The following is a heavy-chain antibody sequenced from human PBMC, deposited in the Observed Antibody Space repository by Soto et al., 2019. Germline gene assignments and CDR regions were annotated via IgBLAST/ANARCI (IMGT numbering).Heavy chain of an antibody. CDR2: ISGSGGTI. CDR1: GFTFSNHA. V-gene: IGHV3-23*01. J-gene: IGHJ6*02. CDR3: AKGSGNIRPYGMDV. Sequence: GGSLRLSCAAAGFTFSNHAMSWVRQAPGKGLEWVSTISGSGGTIYYADSVKGRFTISGDNSKNALWLQMNCPRAEDTALYYCAKGSGNIRPYGMDVWGQGTTVTVSS.